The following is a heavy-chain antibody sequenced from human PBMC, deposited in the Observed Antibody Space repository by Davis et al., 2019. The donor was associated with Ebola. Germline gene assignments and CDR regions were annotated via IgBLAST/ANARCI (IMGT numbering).Heavy chain of an antibody. CDR1: GYTYTDYY. CDR2: INPNSGGT. J-gene: IGHJ4*02. CDR3: AREVDPHDYFDY. Sequence: SVPVSRLASGYTYTDYYMHWLRQARGHGLDWMGWINPNSGGTKYAQKFHGRVTLTTDTSSTTSSMELSRLRSDDTAVYYCAREVDPHDYFDYWGQGTLVTVSS. D-gene: IGHD3-9*01. V-gene: IGHV1-2*02.